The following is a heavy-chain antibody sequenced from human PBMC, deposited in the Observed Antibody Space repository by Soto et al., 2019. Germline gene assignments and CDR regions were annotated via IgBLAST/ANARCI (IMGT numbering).Heavy chain of an antibody. J-gene: IGHJ4*02. CDR3: ARARSIAGSYSFDS. Sequence: QVRLAQSGAEVKEPGASVTVSCKASGYTFNAHYIYWMRQGPGQGLEWMGWLNPYNGGTKSAQTFQGRVTMTGDTSTNTAYMDLSGLRSDDTAVYYCARARSIAGSYSFDSWGQGTLVTVSS. CDR2: LNPYNGGT. D-gene: IGHD2-21*01. V-gene: IGHV1-2*02. CDR1: GYTFNAHY.